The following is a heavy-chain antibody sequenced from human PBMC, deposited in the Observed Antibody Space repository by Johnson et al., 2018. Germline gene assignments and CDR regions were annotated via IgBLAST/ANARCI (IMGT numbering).Heavy chain of an antibody. V-gene: IGHV4-39*01. D-gene: IGHD1-26*01. CDR3: AGGSGSYFQYYYYGMDV. CDR2: IYYSGST. Sequence: QVQLQESGPGLVKPSETLSLTCTVSGGSISSSSYYWGWIRQPPGKGLEWIGSIYYSGSTYYNPSLKSRVTISVDTSKNQFSLKLSSVTAADTAVYYCAGGSGSYFQYYYYGMDVWGQGTTVTVSS. CDR1: GGSISSSSYY. J-gene: IGHJ6*02.